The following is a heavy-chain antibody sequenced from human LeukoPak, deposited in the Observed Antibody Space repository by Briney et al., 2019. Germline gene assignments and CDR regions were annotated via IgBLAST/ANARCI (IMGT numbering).Heavy chain of an antibody. J-gene: IGHJ5*02. D-gene: IGHD3-3*01. Sequence: GESLKISCQASGYKFTNYWIVWVRQLPGKGLEWMGIIYPGDSDTRYSPSFQGQVTISADKSISTAYLQWSSLQASDTAIYYCSGLLFVGRYPAWFGPWGPGTLVTVSS. V-gene: IGHV5-51*01. CDR3: SGLLFVGRYPAWFGP. CDR2: IYPGDSDT. CDR1: GYKFTNYW.